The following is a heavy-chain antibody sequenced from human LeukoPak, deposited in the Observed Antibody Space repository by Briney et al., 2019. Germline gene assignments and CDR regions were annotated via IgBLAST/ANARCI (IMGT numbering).Heavy chain of an antibody. Sequence: ASVKVSCKASRYTFTSYDINWVRQATGQGREWMGWMNPNSGNTGYAQKFQGRVTMTRNTSISTAYMELSSLRSEDTAVYYCARAVGGVSDNWNYVLSRVYYYYYGMDVWGQGTTVTVSS. CDR2: MNPNSGNT. J-gene: IGHJ6*02. V-gene: IGHV1-8*01. CDR3: ARAVGGVSDNWNYVLSRVYYYYYGMDV. D-gene: IGHD1-7*01. CDR1: RYTFTSYD.